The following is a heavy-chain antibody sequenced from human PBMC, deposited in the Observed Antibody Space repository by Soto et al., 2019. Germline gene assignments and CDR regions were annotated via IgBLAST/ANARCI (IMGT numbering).Heavy chain of an antibody. CDR1: GYTLAELS. D-gene: IGHD6-13*01. CDR3: ATGTSDGADSSSWSIDY. CDR2: FDPEDGET. J-gene: IGHJ4*02. V-gene: IGHV1-24*01. Sequence: GASVKVSWKVSGYTLAELSMHWVRQAPGKGLEWMGGFDPEDGETNYAQKFQGRVTMTEDTSTDTAYMELSSLRSEDTAEYYWATGTSDGADSSSWSIDYWGQGTLVTVSS.